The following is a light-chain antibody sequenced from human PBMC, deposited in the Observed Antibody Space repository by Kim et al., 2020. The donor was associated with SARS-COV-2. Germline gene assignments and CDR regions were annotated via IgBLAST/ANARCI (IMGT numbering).Light chain of an antibody. CDR1: QSVSSY. CDR3: QRRISGPWT. Sequence: EIVLTQSPGTLSLSPGERATLSCRASQSVSSYLAWYQQKPGQAPRLLIYAASNRATGIPARFSGSGSGTDFTLTISSLEPEDFAVYYCQRRISGPWTFGHGTKMYIK. V-gene: IGKV3-11*01. CDR2: AAS. J-gene: IGKJ1*01.